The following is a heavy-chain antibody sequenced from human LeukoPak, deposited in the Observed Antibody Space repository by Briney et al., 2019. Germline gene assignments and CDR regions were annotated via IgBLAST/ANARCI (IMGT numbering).Heavy chain of an antibody. CDR2: IYPNSGGT. V-gene: IGHV1-2*02. Sequence: GSVKDSCKASGYIFTGYHIHWVRPAPGQGVEWMGWIYPNSGGTNYAQKFQGRVTMTRDTSITTVYMELSRLTSDDTAVYYCARVAVEMASWLDPWGERSLLSVSS. CDR3: ARVAVEMASWLDP. J-gene: IGHJ5*02. D-gene: IGHD5-24*01. CDR1: GYIFTGYH.